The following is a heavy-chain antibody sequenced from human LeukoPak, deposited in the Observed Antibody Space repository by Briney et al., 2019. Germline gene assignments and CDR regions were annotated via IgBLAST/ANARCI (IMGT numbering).Heavy chain of an antibody. CDR3: AREGSWTT. CDR1: GGSISSGGYS. J-gene: IGHJ5*02. Sequence: SETLSLTCAVSGGSISSGGYSWSWIRQPPGKGLEWIGYIYHSGSTYYNPSLKSRVTISVDRSKNQFSLKLSSVTAADTAVYYCAREGSWTTWDQGTLVTVSS. V-gene: IGHV4-30-2*01. CDR2: IYHSGST. D-gene: IGHD2-15*01.